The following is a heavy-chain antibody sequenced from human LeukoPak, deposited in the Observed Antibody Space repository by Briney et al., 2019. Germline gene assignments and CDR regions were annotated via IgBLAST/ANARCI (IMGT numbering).Heavy chain of an antibody. D-gene: IGHD3-10*01. Sequence: GGSLRLSCAASGFTFSSYSMNWVRQAPGKGLEWVSSISSSSSYIYYADSVKGRFTISRDNAKNSLYLQMNSLRAEDTAVYYCAKDEYGSGSYYGYWGQGTLVTVSS. CDR3: AKDEYGSGSYYGY. J-gene: IGHJ4*02. V-gene: IGHV3-21*01. CDR1: GFTFSSYS. CDR2: ISSSSSYI.